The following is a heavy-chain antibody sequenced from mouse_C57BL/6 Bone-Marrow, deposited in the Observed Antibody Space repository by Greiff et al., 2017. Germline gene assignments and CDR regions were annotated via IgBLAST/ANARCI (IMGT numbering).Heavy chain of an antibody. CDR1: GFSLTSYG. CDR3: AKNAYYEEDAMDY. CDR2: IWRGGST. Sequence: VKLQESGPGLVQPSQSLSITCTVSGFSLTSYGVHWVRQSPGKGLEWLGVIWRGGSTDYNAAFMSRLSITKDNSKSQVFFKMNSLQADDTAIYYCAKNAYYEEDAMDYWGQGTSVTVSS. J-gene: IGHJ4*01. V-gene: IGHV2-5*01. D-gene: IGHD1-1*02.